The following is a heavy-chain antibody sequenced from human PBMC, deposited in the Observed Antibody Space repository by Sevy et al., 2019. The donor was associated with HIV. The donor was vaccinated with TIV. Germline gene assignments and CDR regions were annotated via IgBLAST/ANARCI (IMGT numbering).Heavy chain of an antibody. CDR1: GFSFKTFG. J-gene: IGHJ4*02. D-gene: IGHD5-12*01. CDR3: ARDLIAFAMYYADVSGYPSDY. Sequence: GGSLRLSCAASGFSFKTFGMHWVRQAPGKGLEWVAVMSYDGNNKYYTESVKGRFTISRDNAKNTLYLEMNSLRAGDTAVYFCARDLIAFAMYYADVSGYPSDYWGQGTQVTVSS. CDR2: MSYDGNNK. V-gene: IGHV3-30*03.